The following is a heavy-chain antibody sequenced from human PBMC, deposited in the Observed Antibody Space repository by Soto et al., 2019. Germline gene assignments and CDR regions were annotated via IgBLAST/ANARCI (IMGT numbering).Heavy chain of an antibody. D-gene: IGHD6-13*01. V-gene: IGHV4-59*01. CDR2: IYYSGST. Sequence: SETLSLTCTVSGSYISSYYWSWIRQPPGKGLEWIGYIYYSGSTNYNPSLKSRVTISVDRSKNQFSLKLSSVTAADTAVYYCARGGYVVAAAIFDYWGQGTLVTVSS. CDR3: ARGGYVVAAAIFDY. CDR1: GSYISSYY. J-gene: IGHJ4*02.